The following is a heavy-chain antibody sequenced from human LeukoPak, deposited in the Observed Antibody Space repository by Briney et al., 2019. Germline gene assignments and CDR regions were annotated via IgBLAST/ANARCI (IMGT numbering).Heavy chain of an antibody. CDR2: INPIFGTA. V-gene: IGHV1-69*06. CDR3: AASSSGWKPPYFDY. Sequence: SVKVSCKASGGTFSSYAISWVRQAPGQGLEWMGGINPIFGTANYAQKFQGRVTITADKSTSTAYMELSSLRSEDTAVYYCAASSSGWKPPYFDYWGPGTLVTVSS. CDR1: GGTFSSYA. J-gene: IGHJ4*02. D-gene: IGHD6-19*01.